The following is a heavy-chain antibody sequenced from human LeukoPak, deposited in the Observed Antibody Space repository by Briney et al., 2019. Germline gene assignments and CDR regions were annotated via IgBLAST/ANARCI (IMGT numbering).Heavy chain of an antibody. CDR1: AFTFSDYS. CDR3: AREDDSWGPNNLDL. J-gene: IGHJ3*01. CDR2: IDTSSSTM. Sequence: PGGSLRLSCAASAFTFSDYSMNWVRQALEKGLEWISYIDTSSSTMYYADSVMGRFTISRDNAKESLYLQMNSLGDEDTAVYYCAREDDSWGPNNLDLWGQGTMVTVSS. V-gene: IGHV3-48*02. D-gene: IGHD7-27*01.